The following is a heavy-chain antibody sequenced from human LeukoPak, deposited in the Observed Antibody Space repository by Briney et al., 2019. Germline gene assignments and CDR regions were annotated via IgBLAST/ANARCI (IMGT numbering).Heavy chain of an antibody. V-gene: IGHV3-21*01. D-gene: IGHD3-16*01. CDR1: GFTFSIYS. Sequence: GGSLRLSCAASGFTFSIYSMNWVRQAPGKGLEWVSSISSSSTYIYYADSVKGRFTISRDSANNSLYLQMNSLGAEDTAVYYCAREKLGGVADPWGQGTLVTVSS. CDR3: AREKLGGVADP. J-gene: IGHJ5*02. CDR2: ISSSSTYI.